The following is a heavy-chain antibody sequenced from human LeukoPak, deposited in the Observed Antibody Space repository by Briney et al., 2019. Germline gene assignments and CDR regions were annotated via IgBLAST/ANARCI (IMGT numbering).Heavy chain of an antibody. CDR2: MNYSVST. D-gene: IGHD6-19*01. Sequence: PSETLSLTCAVYGGSFRGYYWSWIRQPPVQGLEWIGDMNYSVSTDYNTSLKSRVNIPVAKSKTQFSLKLNSVTAEETAVYYCARGSPDQWLVPPDGVGFDYWGQGTLVTVSS. V-gene: IGHV4-34*01. CDR1: GGSFRGYY. CDR3: ARGSPDQWLVPPDGVGFDY. J-gene: IGHJ4*02.